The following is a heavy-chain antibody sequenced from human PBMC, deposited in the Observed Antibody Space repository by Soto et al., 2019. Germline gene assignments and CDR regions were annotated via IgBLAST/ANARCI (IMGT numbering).Heavy chain of an antibody. CDR1: GFTFSSYA. CDR2: ISGSGGST. D-gene: IGHD3-16*02. CDR3: AKARDYIWGSYRWRDAFDI. J-gene: IGHJ3*02. Sequence: EVQLLESGGGLVQPGGSLRLSCAASGFTFSSYAMSWVRQAPGKGLEWVSAISGSGGSTYYADSVKGRFTISRDNSKNTLYVQMNSLRAEDTAVYYCAKARDYIWGSYRWRDAFDIWGHGTMVTVSS. V-gene: IGHV3-23*01.